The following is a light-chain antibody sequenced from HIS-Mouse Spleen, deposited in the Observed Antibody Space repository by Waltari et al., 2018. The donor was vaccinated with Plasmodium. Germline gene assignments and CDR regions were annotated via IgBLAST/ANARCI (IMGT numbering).Light chain of an antibody. Sequence: QSVLTQPASVSGSPGQSITISCPGTSSYVGSYNLVSWYHQHPGKAPKLMIYEGSKRPSGVSNRFSGSKSGNTASLTISGLQAEDEADYYCCSYAGSSTLVFGGGTKLTVL. V-gene: IGLV2-23*01. CDR3: CSYAGSSTLV. CDR2: EGS. J-gene: IGLJ2*01. CDR1: SSYVGSYNL.